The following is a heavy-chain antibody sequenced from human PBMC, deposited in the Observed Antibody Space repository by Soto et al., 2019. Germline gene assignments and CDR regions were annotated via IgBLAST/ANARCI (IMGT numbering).Heavy chain of an antibody. D-gene: IGHD1-26*01. J-gene: IGHJ4*02. CDR3: ARGPGGSYNPPHY. CDR1: GGSFSGYY. Sequence: SETLSFTCAVYGGSFSGYYWSWIRQPPGKGLEWIGEINHSGSTNYNPSLKSRVTISVDTSKNQFSLKLSSVTAADTAVYYCARGPGGSYNPPHYWGQGTLVTVSS. CDR2: INHSGST. V-gene: IGHV4-34*01.